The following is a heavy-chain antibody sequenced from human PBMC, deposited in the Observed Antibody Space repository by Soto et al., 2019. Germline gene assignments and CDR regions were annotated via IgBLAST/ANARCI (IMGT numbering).Heavy chain of an antibody. Sequence: PGGSLRLSCGASGFTFGTYAIHWVRLAPGKGLQWVALISYEGSNTYYADSVKGRFTVSRDNSKNTLYLQMNSLRPEDTGVYYCARVTPGNNLYYFYGLDVWGQGTSVTVSS. CDR1: GFTFGTYA. CDR3: ARVTPGNNLYYFYGLDV. D-gene: IGHD1-1*01. V-gene: IGHV3-30-3*01. J-gene: IGHJ6*02. CDR2: ISYEGSNT.